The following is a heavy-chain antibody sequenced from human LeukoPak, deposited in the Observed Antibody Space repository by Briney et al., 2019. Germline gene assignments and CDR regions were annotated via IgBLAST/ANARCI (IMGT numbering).Heavy chain of an antibody. CDR2: IYYSGST. Sequence: SETLSLTCTVSGGSISSYYWSWIRQPPGKGLECIGYIYYSGSTNYNPSLKSRVTISVDTSKNQFSLKLSSVTAADTGVYYCARGGGGAKAFYFDYWGQGSLVTVSS. J-gene: IGHJ4*02. D-gene: IGHD1-26*01. CDR1: GGSISSYY. CDR3: ARGGGGAKAFYFDY. V-gene: IGHV4-59*08.